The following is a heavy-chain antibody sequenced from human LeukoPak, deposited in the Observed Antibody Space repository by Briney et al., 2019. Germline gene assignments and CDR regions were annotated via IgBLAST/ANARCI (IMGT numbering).Heavy chain of an antibody. Sequence: PGGSLRLSCAASGFTFSSYAMSWVRQAPGKGLEWVSYISSSSSTIYYADSVKGRFTISRDNAKSSLYLQMNSLRAEDTAVYYCARVPYDYVWGSYRYTLDYWGQGTLVTVSS. CDR1: GFTFSSYA. V-gene: IGHV3-48*01. J-gene: IGHJ4*02. CDR3: ARVPYDYVWGSYRYTLDY. D-gene: IGHD3-16*02. CDR2: ISSSSSTI.